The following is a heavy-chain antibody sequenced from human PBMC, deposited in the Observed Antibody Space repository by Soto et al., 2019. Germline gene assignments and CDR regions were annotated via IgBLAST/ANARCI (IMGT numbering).Heavy chain of an antibody. V-gene: IGHV3-30*18. Sequence: QVQLVESGGGVVQPGRSLRLSCAASGFTFSSYGMHWVRQAPGKGLEWVAVISYDGSNKYYADSVKGRFTISRDNSKNTLYLQINSLRAEDTAVYYCANSGSGEEPEYWGHGTLVTVSS. J-gene: IGHJ4*01. D-gene: IGHD3-10*01. CDR2: ISYDGSNK. CDR3: ANSGSGEEPEY. CDR1: GFTFSSYG.